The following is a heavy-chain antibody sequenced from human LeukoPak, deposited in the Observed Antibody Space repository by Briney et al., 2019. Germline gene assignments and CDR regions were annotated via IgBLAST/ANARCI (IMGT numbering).Heavy chain of an antibody. CDR1: GLPFSSYA. V-gene: IGHV3-64D*06. D-gene: IGHD3-10*01. CDR3: VKGSRPDAFDI. CDR2: ISSNGGST. J-gene: IGHJ3*02. Sequence: GGSLRLSRSASGLPFSSYAMHWVRQAPGKGLEYVSAISSNGGSTYYADSVKGRFTISRDYSKNTLYLQMSRLRAEDTAVYYGVKGSRPDAFDIWGQGTMVTVSS.